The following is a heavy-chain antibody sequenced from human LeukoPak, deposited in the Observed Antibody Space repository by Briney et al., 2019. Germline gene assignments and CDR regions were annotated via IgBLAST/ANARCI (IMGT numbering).Heavy chain of an antibody. Sequence: SGPTLVKPPQTLTLTCTFSGFSLSTSGVGVGWIRQPPGKALEWLALIYWDDDKRYSPPLKSRLTITKDTSKNQVVLTMTNMDPVDTATYYCAHSHYCSSTSCYSGGEDYFDYWGQGTLVTVSS. CDR2: IYWDDDK. CDR1: GFSLSTSGVG. V-gene: IGHV2-5*02. J-gene: IGHJ4*02. D-gene: IGHD2-2*01. CDR3: AHSHYCSSTSCYSGGEDYFDY.